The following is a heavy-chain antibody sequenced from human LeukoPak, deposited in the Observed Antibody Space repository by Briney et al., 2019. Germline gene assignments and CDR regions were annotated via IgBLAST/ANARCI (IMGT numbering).Heavy chain of an antibody. CDR2: FDPEDGET. Sequence: APVKVSCKVSGYTLTELSMHWVRQAPGKGLEWMGGFDPEDGETIYAQKFQGRVTMTEDTSTDTAYMELSSLRSEDTAVYYCTDSSGSHDGAFDIWGQGTMVTVSS. D-gene: IGHD3-22*01. J-gene: IGHJ3*02. CDR3: TDSSGSHDGAFDI. V-gene: IGHV1-24*01. CDR1: GYTLTELS.